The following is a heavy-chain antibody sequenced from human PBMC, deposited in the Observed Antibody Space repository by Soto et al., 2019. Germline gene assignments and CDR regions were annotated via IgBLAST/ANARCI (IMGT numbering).Heavy chain of an antibody. V-gene: IGHV3-33*01. D-gene: IGHD1-26*01. CDR3: ARDPYSGSYPYYYYYGMDV. Sequence: GGSLRLSCAASGFTFSSYGMHWVRQAPGKGLEWVAVIWYDGSNKYYADSVKGRFTISRDNSKNTLYLQMNSLRAEDTAVYYCARDPYSGSYPYYYYYGMDVWGQGTTVTVSS. J-gene: IGHJ6*02. CDR1: GFTFSSYG. CDR2: IWYDGSNK.